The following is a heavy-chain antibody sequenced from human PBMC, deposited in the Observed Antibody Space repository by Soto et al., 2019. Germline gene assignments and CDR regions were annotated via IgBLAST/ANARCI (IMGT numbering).Heavy chain of an antibody. D-gene: IGHD4-17*01. J-gene: IGHJ5*02. CDR3: ARGYGDYDEYNWFDP. V-gene: IGHV4-30-4*01. CDR2: IYYSGST. Sequence: QVQLQESGPGLVKPSQTLSLTCTVSGGSISSGDYYWSWIRQPPGKGLEWIGYIYYSGSTYYNPSFESRVTISVDTSKNQFSLKLSSVTAADTAVYYCARGYGDYDEYNWFDPWGQGTLVTVSS. CDR1: GGSISSGDYY.